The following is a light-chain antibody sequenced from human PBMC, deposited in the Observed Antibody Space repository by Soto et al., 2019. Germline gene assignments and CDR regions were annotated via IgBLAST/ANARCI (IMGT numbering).Light chain of an antibody. J-gene: IGKJ2*01. V-gene: IGKV2-28*01. CDR1: QSLLHSNGYNY. CDR3: MQPLPTLYV. Sequence: DIVMTQSPLSLPVTPGEPASISCRSNQSLLHSNGYNYLDWYLQKPGQSPQLLIYLGSNRASGVPDRFSGSGSGTDFTLKSSRVEAEDVGVYYCMQPLPTLYVFGQGTKLVI. CDR2: LGS.